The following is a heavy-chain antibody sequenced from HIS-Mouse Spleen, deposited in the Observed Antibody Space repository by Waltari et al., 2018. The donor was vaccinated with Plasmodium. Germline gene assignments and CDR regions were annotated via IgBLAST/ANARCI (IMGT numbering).Heavy chain of an antibody. CDR2: ISSSSSYI. Sequence: PGGSLRLSCAASGFTFSSYSMNWVRQAPGKGLEWVSSISSSSSYIYYADSVKGRFTISRDNAKNSLYLQMNSLRAEDTAVYYCAREDILTGYYNDYWYFDLCGRGTLVTVSS. J-gene: IGHJ2*01. D-gene: IGHD3-9*01. CDR3: AREDILTGYYNDYWYFDL. V-gene: IGHV3-21*01. CDR1: GFTFSSYS.